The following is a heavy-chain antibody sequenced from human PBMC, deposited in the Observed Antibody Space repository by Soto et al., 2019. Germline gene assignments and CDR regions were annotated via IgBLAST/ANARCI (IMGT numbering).Heavy chain of an antibody. CDR1: GSSMSGFD. CDR3: AREDDGMDV. V-gene: IGHV4-38-2*02. J-gene: IGHJ6*02. CDR2: ISHSGNS. Sequence: SETLSLTCAVSGSSMSGFDLGWVRQPPGKGLEWIGIISHSGNSYYNPSLKSRVIISVDTSKNKFSLNLTAAIAADTGVTYCAREDDGMDVWGQGTPVTVSS.